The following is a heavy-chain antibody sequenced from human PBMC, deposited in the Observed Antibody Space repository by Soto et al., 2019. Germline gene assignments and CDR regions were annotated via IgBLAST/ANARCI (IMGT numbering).Heavy chain of an antibody. D-gene: IGHD5-12*01. CDR2: IIPIFGTV. J-gene: IGHJ3*02. CDR3: ARDVRDGYNFDAFDI. V-gene: IGHV1-69*01. CDR1: GGTFSSYA. Sequence: QVQLVQSGAEVKKPGSSVKVSCKTSGGTFSSYAISWVRQAPGQGLEWMGGIIPIFGTVNYAQKFQGRVTINADESTTTAYMELSSLRSEDTAVYYCARDVRDGYNFDAFDIWGQGTMVTVPS.